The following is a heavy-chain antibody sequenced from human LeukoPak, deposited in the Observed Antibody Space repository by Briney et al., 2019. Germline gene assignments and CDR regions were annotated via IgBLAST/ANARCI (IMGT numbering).Heavy chain of an antibody. Sequence: PGGSLRLSCAASGFTFDDYGMSWVRQAPGKGLEWVSGINWNGGSTGYADSVKGRFTISRDNAKNSLYLQMNSLRAEDTALYHCAKSSVAAPYYYNGMDVWGQGTTVTVSS. J-gene: IGHJ6*02. CDR2: INWNGGST. CDR3: AKSSVAAPYYYNGMDV. V-gene: IGHV3-20*01. CDR1: GFTFDDYG. D-gene: IGHD6-19*01.